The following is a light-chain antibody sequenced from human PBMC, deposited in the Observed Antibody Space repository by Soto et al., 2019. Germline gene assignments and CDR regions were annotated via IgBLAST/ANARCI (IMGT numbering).Light chain of an antibody. CDR1: QSVSSSD. CDR3: QQYGSSLYT. V-gene: IGKV3-20*01. CDR2: GAS. J-gene: IGKJ2*01. Sequence: EIVLTQSPGTLSLSPGERATLSCRASQSVSSSDLAWYQQKPGQAPRLLIYGASSRATGIPDRFSGSGSGTDFTLTISRLEPDDFAVYYCQQYGSSLYTFGQGTKLEIK.